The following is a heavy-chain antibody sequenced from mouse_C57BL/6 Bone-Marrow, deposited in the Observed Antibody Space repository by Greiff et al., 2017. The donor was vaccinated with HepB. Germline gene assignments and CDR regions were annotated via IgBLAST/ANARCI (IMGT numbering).Heavy chain of an antibody. V-gene: IGHV5-9*01. CDR1: GFTFSSYT. CDR2: ISGGGGNT. Sequence: EVQLVESGGGLVKPGGSLKLSCAASGFTFSSYTMSWVRQTPEKRLEWVATISGGGGNTYYPDSVKGRFTISRDNAKNTLYRQMSSLRSEDTALYYCARRWGDYWGQGTTLTVSS. D-gene: IGHD2-3*01. J-gene: IGHJ2*01. CDR3: ARRWGDY.